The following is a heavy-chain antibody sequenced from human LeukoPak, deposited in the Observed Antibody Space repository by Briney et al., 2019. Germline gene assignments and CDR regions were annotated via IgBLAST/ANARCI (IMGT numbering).Heavy chain of an antibody. CDR3: ARRTQRLGVDY. CDR1: GYTFTSYY. D-gene: IGHD1-26*01. J-gene: IGHJ4*02. V-gene: IGHV1-46*01. CDR2: INPSGGSA. Sequence: GASVKVSCKASGYTFTSYYMHWVRQAPGQGLEWMGIINPSGGSANYAQKLQGRVTMTTDTSTSTAYMELRSLRSDDTAVYYCARRTQRLGVDYWGQGTLVTVSS.